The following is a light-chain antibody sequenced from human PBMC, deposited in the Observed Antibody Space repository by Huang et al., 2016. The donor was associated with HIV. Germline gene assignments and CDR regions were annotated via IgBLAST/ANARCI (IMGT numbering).Light chain of an antibody. J-gene: IGKJ1*01. CDR1: QSVGSN. CDR3: QQHNSWPRT. Sequence: EIVMTHSPATLSVSPGERATLSCRASQSVGSNLAWYQQRRGQAPRLLIYAASTRATGIPARCSGSGSGTEFTLTVSSLQSEDFAVYYCQQHNSWPRTFGQGTRV. CDR2: AAS. V-gene: IGKV3-15*01.